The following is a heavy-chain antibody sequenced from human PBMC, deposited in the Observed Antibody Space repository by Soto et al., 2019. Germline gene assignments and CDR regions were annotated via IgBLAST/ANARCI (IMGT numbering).Heavy chain of an antibody. CDR2: ISYDGSNK. J-gene: IGHJ4*02. V-gene: IGHV3-30*18. Sequence: QVQLVESGGGVVQPGRSLRLSCAASGFTFSSYGMHWVRQAPGKGLEWVAVISYDGSNKYYADSVKGRFTISRDNSKNTLYLQMHSLRAEDTAVYYCAKSTYNGYPFDYWGQGTLVTVSS. CDR3: AKSTYNGYPFDY. CDR1: GFTFSSYG. D-gene: IGHD5-12*01.